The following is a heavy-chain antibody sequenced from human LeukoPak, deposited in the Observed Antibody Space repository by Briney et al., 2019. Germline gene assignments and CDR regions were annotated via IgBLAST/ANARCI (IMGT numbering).Heavy chain of an antibody. CDR1: GGSISSSSYY. CDR3: ARWEVTTVRGVTFFDY. CDR2: IYYSGST. Sequence: SETLSLTCTVSGGSISSSSYYWGWIRQPPGKGLEWIGTIYYSGSTYYNPSLKSRVTISVDTSKNQFSLKLSSVTAADTAVYYCARWEVTTVRGVTFFDYWGQGTLVTVSS. V-gene: IGHV4-39*07. J-gene: IGHJ4*02. D-gene: IGHD3-10*01.